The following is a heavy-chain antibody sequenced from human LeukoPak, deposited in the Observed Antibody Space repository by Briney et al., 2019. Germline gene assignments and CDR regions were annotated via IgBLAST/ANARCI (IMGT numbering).Heavy chain of an antibody. D-gene: IGHD3-3*01. CDR1: GFGFSGYG. CDR2: IRYDGSTK. J-gene: IGHJ4*02. Sequence: GGSLRLSCAASGFGFSGYGMHWVRQTPGKGLEWVTFIRYDGSTKDYADSVRGRFTISRDNSKNTLYLQMNSLRDEDTAVYYCAPSILGAAPPGGGANYWGQGTLVTVSS. CDR3: APSILGAAPPGGGANY. V-gene: IGHV3-30*02.